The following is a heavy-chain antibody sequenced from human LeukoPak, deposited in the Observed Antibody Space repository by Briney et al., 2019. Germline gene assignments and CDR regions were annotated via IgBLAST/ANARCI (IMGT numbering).Heavy chain of an antibody. CDR2: INPSGGST. Sequence: ASVKVSCKASGYTFTSYYMHWVRQAPGQGPEWMGIINPSGGSTSYAQKFQGRVTMTRDMSTSTVYMELSSLRSEDTAVYYCAREGVVVAATGWFDPWGQGTLVTVSS. CDR1: GYTFTSYY. CDR3: AREGVVVAATGWFDP. J-gene: IGHJ5*02. D-gene: IGHD2-15*01. V-gene: IGHV1-46*01.